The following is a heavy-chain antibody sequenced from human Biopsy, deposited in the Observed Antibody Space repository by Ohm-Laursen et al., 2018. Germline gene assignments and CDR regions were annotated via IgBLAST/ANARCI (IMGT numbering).Heavy chain of an antibody. D-gene: IGHD6-13*01. CDR1: GYIFNNYD. V-gene: IGHV1-8*01. CDR3: AKGHSNWFRYIQY. CDR2: MSPNSSNT. J-gene: IGHJ1*01. Sequence: SVKVSCKASGYIFNNYDINWVRQAAGQGPEWMGWMSPNSSNTGYAPKFQGRITFTRNTSISTAYLELSSLTSEDSAIYYCAKGHSNWFRYIQYWGQGTLVTVSS.